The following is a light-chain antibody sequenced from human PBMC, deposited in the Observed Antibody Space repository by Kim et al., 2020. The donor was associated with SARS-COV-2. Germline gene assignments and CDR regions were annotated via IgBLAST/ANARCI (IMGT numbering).Light chain of an antibody. J-gene: IGKJ4*01. CDR2: DAS. CDR1: QNIAIY. Sequence: EIVLTQSPVTLSLSPGERATLSCRASQNIAIYLAWYQHKPGQAPRLLIYDASNRATAIPARFSGSGSGTDFTLTISSLEPEDFAVYYCQQRRNWPLTFGGGTKVDIK. V-gene: IGKV3-11*01. CDR3: QQRRNWPLT.